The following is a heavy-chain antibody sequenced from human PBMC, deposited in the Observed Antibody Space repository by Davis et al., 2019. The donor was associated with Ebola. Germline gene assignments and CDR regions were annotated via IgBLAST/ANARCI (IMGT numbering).Heavy chain of an antibody. CDR2: INGGNDNT. D-gene: IGHD3-3*01. CDR3: ARDGGTWSGFYGLLDY. Sequence: AASVKVSCKASGYTFSTYAMHWVRQAPGQRLEWMGWINGGNDNTKYSQKFQGKVTITRDTPATTAYMELNSLRSEDTAVYYCARDGGTWSGFYGLLDYWGQGTLVTVSS. CDR1: GYTFSTYA. J-gene: IGHJ4*02. V-gene: IGHV1-3*01.